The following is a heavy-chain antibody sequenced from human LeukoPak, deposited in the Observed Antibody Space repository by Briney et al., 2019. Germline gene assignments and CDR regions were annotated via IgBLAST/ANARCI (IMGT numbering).Heavy chain of an antibody. Sequence: TGGSLRLSCAASGFTFNNYAMNWVRQAPGKGLEWVANIKQDGGEEYYVDSVKGRFTISRDNAKNSLFLQMNSLRVEDTAVYYCARLGGSYYTYWGQGTLVTVSS. CDR2: IKQDGGEE. J-gene: IGHJ4*02. V-gene: IGHV3-7*01. CDR3: ARLGGSYYTY. CDR1: GFTFNNYA. D-gene: IGHD1-26*01.